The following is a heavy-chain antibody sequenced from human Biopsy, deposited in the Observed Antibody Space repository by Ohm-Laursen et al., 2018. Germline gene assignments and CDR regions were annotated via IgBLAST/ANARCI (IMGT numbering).Heavy chain of an antibody. Sequence: SDTLSLTCTVSGGSISSYYWSWIRQPPGKGLEWIGYIYYTGGTNYNPSLKSRVTISVDTSMNQFSLRLNSVTAADTAVYYCARGMRTTGWPYFDYWGQGILVTVSS. CDR3: ARGMRTTGWPYFDY. J-gene: IGHJ4*02. D-gene: IGHD2/OR15-2a*01. CDR2: IYYTGGT. CDR1: GGSISSYY. V-gene: IGHV4-59*07.